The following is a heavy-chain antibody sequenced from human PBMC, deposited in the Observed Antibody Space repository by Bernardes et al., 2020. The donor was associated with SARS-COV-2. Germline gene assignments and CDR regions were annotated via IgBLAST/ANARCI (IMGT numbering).Heavy chain of an antibody. Sequence: GGSLRLSCSASGFTFSSFAMSWVRQAPGKGLEWVSAIDKSGGNTYYADSVKGRFTTSRDNSKNTVYLQMNSLRAEDTAVYYCANSSDGYNLLDYWGQGTLVTVSP. V-gene: IGHV3-23*01. CDR3: ANSSDGYNLLDY. CDR2: IDKSGGNT. D-gene: IGHD2-21*01. CDR1: GFTFSSFA. J-gene: IGHJ4*02.